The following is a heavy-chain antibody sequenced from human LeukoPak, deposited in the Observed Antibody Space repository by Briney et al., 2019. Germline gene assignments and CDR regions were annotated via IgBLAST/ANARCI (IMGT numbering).Heavy chain of an antibody. V-gene: IGHV3-23*01. J-gene: IGHJ5*02. Sequence: GGSLRLSCAASGFTFSSYAMSWVRQAPGKGLEWVSAISGSGGSAYYADSVKGRFTISRDNSKNTLYLQMNSLRAEDTAVYYCAKEGYCSSTSCRATPFDPWGQGTLVTVSS. CDR1: GFTFSSYA. CDR3: AKEGYCSSTSCRATPFDP. D-gene: IGHD2-2*01. CDR2: ISGSGGSA.